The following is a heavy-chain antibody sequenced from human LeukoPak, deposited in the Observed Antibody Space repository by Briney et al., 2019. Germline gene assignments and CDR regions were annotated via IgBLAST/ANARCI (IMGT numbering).Heavy chain of an antibody. CDR2: INSDGSST. V-gene: IGHV3-74*01. CDR1: GFTFSSYW. Sequence: GGSLRLSCAASGFTFSSYWMHWVRQAPGKGLVWVSRINSDGSSTSYADSVKGRFTISRDNAKNTLYLQMNGLRAEDTAVYYCAREVYYDFWSGYLGPFDYWGQGTLVTVSS. J-gene: IGHJ4*02. CDR3: AREVYYDFWSGYLGPFDY. D-gene: IGHD3-3*01.